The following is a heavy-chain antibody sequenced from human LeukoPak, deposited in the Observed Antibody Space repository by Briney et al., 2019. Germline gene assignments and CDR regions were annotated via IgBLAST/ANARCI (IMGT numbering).Heavy chain of an antibody. J-gene: IGHJ4*02. D-gene: IGHD6-13*01. CDR3: ARDQYSSSWYQYYFDY. V-gene: IGHV4-59*12. CDR1: GDSISSYY. Sequence: SETLSLTCTVSGDSISSYYWSWIRQPPGKGLEWIGYFYYSGSTTYNPSLKSRLTISVDTSKNQFSLRLTSVTAADTAVYYCARDQYSSSWYQYYFDYWGQGTLVTVSS. CDR2: FYYSGST.